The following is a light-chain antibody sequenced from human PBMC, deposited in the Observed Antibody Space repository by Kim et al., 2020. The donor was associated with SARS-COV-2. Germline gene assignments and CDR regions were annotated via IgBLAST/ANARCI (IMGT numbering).Light chain of an antibody. CDR2: GAS. V-gene: IGKV3-15*01. CDR3: QQYNDWPR. CDR1: QSVGSN. Sequence: RSVTPGERATLPCRASQSVGSNLAWYQQKSGQAPRRLMFGASTRANGIPGRFSGSGSGTEFTLTIPSLQSEDFAVYYCQQYNDWPRFGQGTKLEI. J-gene: IGKJ2*01.